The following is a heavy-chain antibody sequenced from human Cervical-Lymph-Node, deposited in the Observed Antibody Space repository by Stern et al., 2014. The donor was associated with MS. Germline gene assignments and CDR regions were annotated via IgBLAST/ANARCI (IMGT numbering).Heavy chain of an antibody. CDR1: GFTFNVYW. Sequence: VQLVESGGGVVQPGGSLRLSCAASGFTFNVYWIHWVRQVPGKGLEWVAFTTYDGNANSYVDSVKGRFSITRDNSKNTLFLQMNSLRPEDTAVYFCARRGWQGFDYWGQGILVTVSS. D-gene: IGHD6-19*01. CDR3: ARRGWQGFDY. CDR2: TTYDGNAN. V-gene: IGHV3-30*03. J-gene: IGHJ4*02.